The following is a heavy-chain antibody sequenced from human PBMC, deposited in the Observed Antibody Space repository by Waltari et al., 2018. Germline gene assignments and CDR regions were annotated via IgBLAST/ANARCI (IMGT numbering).Heavy chain of an antibody. V-gene: IGHV4-59*01. Sequence: QVQLQESGPGLVKPSETLSLTCTVSGGSISSYYWSWIRQPPGKGLEWIGYIYYSGSTNYNPSLKSRVTISVDTSKNRFSLKLSSVTAADTAVYYCAKDSLYDFWSGYYTGYYYGMDVWGQGTTVTVSS. CDR1: GGSISSYY. CDR2: IYYSGST. D-gene: IGHD3-3*01. CDR3: AKDSLYDFWSGYYTGYYYGMDV. J-gene: IGHJ6*02.